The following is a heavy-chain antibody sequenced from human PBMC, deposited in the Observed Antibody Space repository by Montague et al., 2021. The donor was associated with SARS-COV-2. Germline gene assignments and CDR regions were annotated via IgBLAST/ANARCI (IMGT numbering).Heavy chain of an antibody. Sequence: SETLSLTCTVSGGSIRSGDYYWSWIRQPPGKGLEWIGRIYYRGKTNYNPSLKTRVSMSVDTSKNQFSLKLNSVTAADTSIYYCARHDTGAPSFDDWGRGTLVTVSS. J-gene: IGHJ4*02. CDR2: IYYRGKT. CDR3: ARHDTGAPSFDD. CDR1: GGSIRSGDYY. D-gene: IGHD7-27*01. V-gene: IGHV4-61*08.